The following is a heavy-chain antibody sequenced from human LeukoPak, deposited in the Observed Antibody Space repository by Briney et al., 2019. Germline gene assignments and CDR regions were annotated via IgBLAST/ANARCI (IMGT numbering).Heavy chain of an antibody. D-gene: IGHD5/OR15-5a*01. J-gene: IGHJ4*02. CDR3: AKDRSSNFKRSTDY. CDR2: FSGSGGST. V-gene: IGHV3-23*01. CDR1: GFTFTAYA. Sequence: GGSLRPSCAASGFTFTAYALTWVRKAPGKGLGWVSAFSGSGGSTYYADSVKGRFTISRDNSKNTLYLQMNSLRAEDTAVYYCAKDRSSNFKRSTDYWGQGTLVTVSS.